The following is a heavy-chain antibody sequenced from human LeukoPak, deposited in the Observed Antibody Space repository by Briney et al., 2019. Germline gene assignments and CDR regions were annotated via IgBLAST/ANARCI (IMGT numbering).Heavy chain of an antibody. V-gene: IGHV4-30-2*01. Sequence: NPSETLSLTCTVSGGSISSGGYYWSWIRQPPGKGLEWIGYIYHSGSTYYNPSLKSRVTISVDRSKNQFSLKLSSVTAADTAVYYCARELVRAIWFDPWGQGTLVTVSS. CDR2: IYHSGST. CDR1: GGSISSGGYY. CDR3: ARELVRAIWFDP. J-gene: IGHJ5*02. D-gene: IGHD6-13*01.